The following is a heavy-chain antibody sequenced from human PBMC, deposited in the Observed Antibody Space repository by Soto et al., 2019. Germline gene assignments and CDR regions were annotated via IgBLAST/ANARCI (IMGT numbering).Heavy chain of an antibody. J-gene: IGHJ6*03. D-gene: IGHD3-10*01. Sequence: QVQLVQSGAEVKKPGASVKVSCKASGYTFTSYDINWVRQATGQGLEWMGWMNPNSGNTGYAQKFQRRVTMTRNTSISTAYMEMSSLRSEDTAVYYCARGVVVRGVIITWDYYYYYYMDVWGKGTTVTVSS. CDR2: MNPNSGNT. CDR1: GYTFTSYD. CDR3: ARGVVVRGVIITWDYYYYYYMDV. V-gene: IGHV1-8*01.